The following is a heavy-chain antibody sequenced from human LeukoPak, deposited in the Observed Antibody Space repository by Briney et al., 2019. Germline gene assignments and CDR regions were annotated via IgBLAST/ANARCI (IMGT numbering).Heavy chain of an antibody. Sequence: SETLSLTCSVSGDSISSSAYYWGWIRQPPGKGLEWIGSVSYRGGSYYNPSLKTRVTMSVDTSKNQFSLRLSSVTAADTAVYFCARDRLQLQSWGQGTLVTVSS. CDR3: ARDRLQLQS. D-gene: IGHD5-24*01. J-gene: IGHJ5*02. CDR2: VSYRGGS. V-gene: IGHV4-39*07. CDR1: GDSISSSAYY.